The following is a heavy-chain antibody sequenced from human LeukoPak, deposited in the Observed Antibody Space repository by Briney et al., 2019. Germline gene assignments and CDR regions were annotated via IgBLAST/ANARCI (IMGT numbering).Heavy chain of an antibody. CDR2: INPNSGGT. J-gene: IGHJ4*02. D-gene: IGHD3-3*01. V-gene: IGHV1-2*02. CDR1: GYTFTGYY. Sequence: ASVKVSCXASGYTFTGYYMHWVRQAPGQGLEWMGWINPNSGGTNYAQEFQGRVTMTRDTSISTAYMELSRLRSDDTAVYYCARSGTFADFWSGYPDYWGQGTLVTVSS. CDR3: ARSGTFADFWSGYPDY.